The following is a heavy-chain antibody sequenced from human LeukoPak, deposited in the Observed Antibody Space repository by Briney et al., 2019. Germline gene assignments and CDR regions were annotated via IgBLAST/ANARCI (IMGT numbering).Heavy chain of an antibody. V-gene: IGHV3-7*01. J-gene: IGHJ6*03. D-gene: IGHD2-2*01. Sequence: GGSLRLSCAVSGFTLNRYWMSRVRQAPGKGLEWVANIKQDGSEKYYVDSVKGRFTISRDNAKNSLYLQMNSLRAEDTAVYFCARYADSYYYYYMDVWGKGTMVTVSS. CDR1: GFTLNRYW. CDR3: ARYADSYYYYYMDV. CDR2: IKQDGSEK.